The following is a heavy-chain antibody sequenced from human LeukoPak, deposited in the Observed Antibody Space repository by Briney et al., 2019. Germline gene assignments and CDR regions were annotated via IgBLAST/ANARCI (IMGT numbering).Heavy chain of an antibody. CDR3: VTHPHYDFWSGYDT. Sequence: ASVKVSCKASGYTFTGYYMHWVRQAPGQGLEWMGWINPNSGGTNYAQKFQGRVTMTRDTSISTAYMELSRLRSDDTAVYYCVTHPHYDFWSGYDTWGQGTLVTVSS. D-gene: IGHD3-3*01. CDR2: INPNSGGT. CDR1: GYTFTGYY. V-gene: IGHV1-2*02. J-gene: IGHJ5*02.